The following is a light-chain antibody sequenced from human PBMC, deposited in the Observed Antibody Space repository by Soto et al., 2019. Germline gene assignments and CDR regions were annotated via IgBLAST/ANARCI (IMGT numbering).Light chain of an antibody. CDR1: QSISNW. CDR3: QQYSDSPWT. J-gene: IGKJ1*01. V-gene: IGKV1-5*02. CDR2: DAP. Sequence: DIQMTQSPATLSASVGDTVTIICRASQSISNWLAWYQQKPGKAPNLLIYDAPIFESGVPSRFSGRGSGTRFTLTLSSLQPDDFATYYCQQYSDSPWTFGQGTKVDIK.